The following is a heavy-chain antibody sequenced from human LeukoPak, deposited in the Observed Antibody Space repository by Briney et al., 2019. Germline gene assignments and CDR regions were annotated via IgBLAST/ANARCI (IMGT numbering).Heavy chain of an antibody. CDR2: INWNGGST. CDR1: GFTFDDYG. CDR3: ARAGYYYGMDV. V-gene: IGHV3-20*01. Sequence: GGSLRLSCAASGFTFDDYGMSWVRQAPGKGLEWVSGINWNGGSTGYADSVKGRFTTSRDNAKNSLYLQMNSLRAEDTALYHCARAGYYYGMDVWGQGTTVTVSS. J-gene: IGHJ6*02.